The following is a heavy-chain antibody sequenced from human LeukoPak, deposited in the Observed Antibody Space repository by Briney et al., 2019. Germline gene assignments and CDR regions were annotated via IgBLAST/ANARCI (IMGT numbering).Heavy chain of an antibody. CDR2: ISSSGESP. D-gene: IGHD5-24*01. V-gene: IGHV3-23*01. CDR3: AKKSRDGYNPFDY. CDR1: GFTFSRYA. Sequence: QSGGSLRLSCAASGFTFSRYAMSWVRQASGKGLEWVCGISSSGESPYYADSVKGRFTISRDNSKNTLYLEINSLRAEDTAVYYCAKKSRDGYNPFDYLGQGTLVTVSS. J-gene: IGHJ4*02.